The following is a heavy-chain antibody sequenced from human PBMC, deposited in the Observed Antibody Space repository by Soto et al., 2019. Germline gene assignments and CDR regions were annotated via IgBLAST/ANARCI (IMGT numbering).Heavy chain of an antibody. CDR3: AKDPHSILVYYGSVPWYFDY. J-gene: IGHJ4*02. Sequence: GGSLRLSCAASGFTFSSYAMSWVRQAPGKGLEWVSAISGSGGSTYYADSVKGRFTISRDNSKNTLYLQMNSLRAEDTAVYYCAKDPHSILVYYGSVPWYFDYWGQGTLVTVSS. CDR2: ISGSGGST. CDR1: GFTFSSYA. D-gene: IGHD3-10*01. V-gene: IGHV3-23*01.